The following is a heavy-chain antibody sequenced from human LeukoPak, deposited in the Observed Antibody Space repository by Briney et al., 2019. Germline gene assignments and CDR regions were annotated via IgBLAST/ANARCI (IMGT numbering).Heavy chain of an antibody. J-gene: IGHJ6*04. CDR3: ARGATGMQN. V-gene: IGHV1-3*01. CDR2: INAGNGNT. D-gene: IGHD1-1*01. CDR1: GYTFTSYA. Sequence: ASVTVSCTASGYTFTSYAMHWVRQAPGQRLELMGWINAGNGNTRYSQKFQGRVTITRDTSASTAYMELSSLRSEDTAVYYCARGATGMQNWGKGTTVTVSS.